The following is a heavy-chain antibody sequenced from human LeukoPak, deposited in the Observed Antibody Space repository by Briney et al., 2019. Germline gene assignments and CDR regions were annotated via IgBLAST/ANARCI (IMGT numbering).Heavy chain of an antibody. CDR2: ISGSGGST. D-gene: IGHD2-2*01. CDR3: AKVHIVVVPAASGNAFDI. V-gene: IGHV3-23*01. Sequence: GGSLRLSFAASGFTFSSYAMSWVRQAPGKGLEWVSAISGSGGSTYYADSVKGRFTISRDNSKNTLYLQMNSLRAEDTAVYYCAKVHIVVVPAASGNAFDIWGQGTMVTVSS. J-gene: IGHJ3*02. CDR1: GFTFSSYA.